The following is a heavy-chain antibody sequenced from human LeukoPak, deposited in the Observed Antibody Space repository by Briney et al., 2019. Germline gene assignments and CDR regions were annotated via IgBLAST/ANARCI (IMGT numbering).Heavy chain of an antibody. CDR2: LSYDGTNK. V-gene: IGHV3-30-3*01. D-gene: IGHD6-13*01. Sequence: GGSLRLSCAASGFTFSSYTIHWVRQAPGKRLEWVAVLSYDGTNKYYADSVKGRFTLSRDNSKNTLYLQMSSLRAEDTAVYYCVRGRSSSWYEYFQHWGQGTLVTVSS. CDR1: GFTFSSYT. J-gene: IGHJ1*01. CDR3: VRGRSSSWYEYFQH.